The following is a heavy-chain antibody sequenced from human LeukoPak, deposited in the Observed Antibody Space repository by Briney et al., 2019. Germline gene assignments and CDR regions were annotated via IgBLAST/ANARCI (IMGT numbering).Heavy chain of an antibody. CDR3: ARDTSTVTNREFDY. CDR1: GFTFSSYG. CDR2: ISSSGSTI. V-gene: IGHV3-48*03. Sequence: GGSLRLSCAASGFTFSSYGMNWVRQAPGKGLEWVSCISSSGSTIYYADSVKGRFTISRDNAKNSVFLQMNSLRAEDTAVYYCARDTSTVTNREFDYWGQGTLVTVSS. J-gene: IGHJ4*02. D-gene: IGHD4-17*01.